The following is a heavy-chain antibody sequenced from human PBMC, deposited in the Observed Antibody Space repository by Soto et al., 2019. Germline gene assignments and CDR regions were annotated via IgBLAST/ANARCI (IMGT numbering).Heavy chain of an antibody. CDR1: GFTFSSYW. J-gene: IGHJ6*03. V-gene: IGHV3-7*03. D-gene: IGHD3-16*01. CDR3: SRVGGNSYYYYMDV. Sequence: GGSLRLSCAASGFTFSSYWMSWVRQAPGKGLEWVANIKQDGSEKYYEDSVKGRFTISRDNAKNSLYLKMNSLRAEDTAVYFCSRVGGNSYYYYMDVWGKGTTVTVSS. CDR2: IKQDGSEK.